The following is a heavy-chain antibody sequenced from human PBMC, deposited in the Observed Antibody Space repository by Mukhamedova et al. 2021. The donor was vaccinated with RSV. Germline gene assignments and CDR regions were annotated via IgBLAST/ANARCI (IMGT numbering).Heavy chain of an antibody. CDR2: TYSGGTT. J-gene: IGHJ4*02. Sequence: DSVTYSGGTTYYADSVKGRFTISRDSSENTLFLQMNSLRVEDTAVYYCARAVSSTLVFDYWGQ. D-gene: IGHD2-2*01. V-gene: IGHV3-53*01. CDR3: ARAVSSTLVFDY.